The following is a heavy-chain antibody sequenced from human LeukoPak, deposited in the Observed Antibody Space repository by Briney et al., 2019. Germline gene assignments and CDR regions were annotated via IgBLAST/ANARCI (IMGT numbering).Heavy chain of an antibody. CDR2: IYSGGST. V-gene: IGHV3-66*01. CDR3: ARDIRLRRNFDL. D-gene: IGHD4-17*01. J-gene: IGHJ2*01. Sequence: GGSLRLSCAASGFTVSSNYMSWVRQAPGKGLEWVSVIYSGGSTYYADSVKGRFTISRDNSKNTLYLQMNSLRAEDTAVYYCARDIRLRRNFDLWGRGTLVTVSS. CDR1: GFTVSSNY.